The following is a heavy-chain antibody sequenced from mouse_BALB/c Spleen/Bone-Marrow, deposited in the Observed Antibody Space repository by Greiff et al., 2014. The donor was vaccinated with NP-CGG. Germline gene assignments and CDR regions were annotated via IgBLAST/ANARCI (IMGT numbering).Heavy chain of an antibody. V-gene: IGHV14-3*02. CDR3: ARRTRYAMDY. D-gene: IGHD3-3*01. Sequence: SGAELVKPGASVKLSCPASGFNIKDTYMHWVKQRPEQGLEWIGRIDPANGNTKYDPKFQGKATITADTSSNTAYLQLSSLTSEDTAVYYCARRTRYAMDYWGQGTSVTVSS. CDR1: GFNIKDTY. CDR2: IDPANGNT. J-gene: IGHJ4*01.